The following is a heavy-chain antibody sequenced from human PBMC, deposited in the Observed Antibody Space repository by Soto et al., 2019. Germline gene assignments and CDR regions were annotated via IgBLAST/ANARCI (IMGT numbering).Heavy chain of an antibody. CDR3: ANGGLHGSIDGGLSYFHH. V-gene: IGHV3-23*01. D-gene: IGHD2-15*01. CDR2: FSRGNGVA. J-gene: IGHJ4*02. Sequence: EVQMLESGGYLVQPGGSLRVSCASGFTFSHYTMAWVRQAPGKGLEWVSGFSRGNGVAYYADSVKGRFTISRDNSTTTVFLQMNSLRAEDTAVYYCANGGLHGSIDGGLSYFHHWDQGTLVTVSS. CDR1: GFTFSHYT.